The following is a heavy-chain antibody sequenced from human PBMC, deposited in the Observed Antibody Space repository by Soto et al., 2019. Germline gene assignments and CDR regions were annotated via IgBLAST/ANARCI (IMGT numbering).Heavy chain of an antibody. D-gene: IGHD3-10*01. CDR1: GYSFTSYW. Sequence: GESLKISCKGSGYSFTSYWISWVRQMPGKGLEWMGRIDPSDSYTNYSPSFQGHVTISADKSISTAYLQWSSLKASDTAMYYCARQKNYYGSGSRYYGMDVWGQGTTVTVSS. CDR2: IDPSDSYT. CDR3: ARQKNYYGSGSRYYGMDV. J-gene: IGHJ6*02. V-gene: IGHV5-10-1*01.